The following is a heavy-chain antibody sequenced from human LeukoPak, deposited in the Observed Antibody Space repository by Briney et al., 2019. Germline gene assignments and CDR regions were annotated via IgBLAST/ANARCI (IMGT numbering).Heavy chain of an antibody. V-gene: IGHV1-69*13. CDR1: GDTFSSYA. J-gene: IGHJ5*02. CDR2: IIPIFGTA. Sequence: SVKVSCKASGDTFSSYAISWVRQAPGQGLEWMGGIIPIFGTANYAQKFQGRVTITADESTSTAYMELSSLRSEDTAVYYCARAKYYDILTGPNWFDPWGQGTLVTVSS. D-gene: IGHD3-9*01. CDR3: ARAKYYDILTGPNWFDP.